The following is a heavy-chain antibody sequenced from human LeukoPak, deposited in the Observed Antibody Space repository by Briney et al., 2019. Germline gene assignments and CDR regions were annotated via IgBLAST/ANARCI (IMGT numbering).Heavy chain of an antibody. V-gene: IGHV4-4*07. CDR1: GGSSSNYY. J-gene: IGHJ3*02. D-gene: IGHD2-15*01. Sequence: SSETLSLTCTGPGGSSSNYYWSWVRQPAGRGLEWVGRIYSSGSTSYNPSLKSRVALSVDTSKNQFSLELSSVTAADTAVYYCARGYCSGGSCYFDAFDIWGHGTLVTVSS. CDR3: ARGYCSGGSCYFDAFDI. CDR2: IYSSGST.